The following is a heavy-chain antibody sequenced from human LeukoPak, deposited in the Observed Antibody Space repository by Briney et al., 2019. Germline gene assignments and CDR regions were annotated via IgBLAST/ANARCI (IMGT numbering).Heavy chain of an antibody. V-gene: IGHV3-21*01. CDR1: GFTFSSYS. CDR3: ARDGYGDSYFDY. J-gene: IGHJ4*02. CDR2: ISSSSSYI. Sequence: GGSLGLSCAASGFTFSSYSMNWVRQAPGKGLEWVSSISSSSSYIYYADSVKGRFTISRDNAKNSLYLQMNSLRAEDTAVYYCARDGYGDSYFDYWGQGTLVTVSS. D-gene: IGHD4-17*01.